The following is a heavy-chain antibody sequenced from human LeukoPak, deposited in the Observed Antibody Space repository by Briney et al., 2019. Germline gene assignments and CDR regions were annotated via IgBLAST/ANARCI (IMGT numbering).Heavy chain of an antibody. D-gene: IGHD3-22*01. J-gene: IGHJ4*02. V-gene: IGHV1-2*02. Sequence: ASVKVSCKASGYTFTSYYMHWVRQAPGQGLEWMGWINPNSGGTNYAQKFQGRVTMTRDTSISTAYMELSRLRSDDTAVYYCAREIEYYYDSSGYAPFGYWGQGTLVTVSS. CDR3: AREIEYYYDSSGYAPFGY. CDR1: GYTFTSYY. CDR2: INPNSGGT.